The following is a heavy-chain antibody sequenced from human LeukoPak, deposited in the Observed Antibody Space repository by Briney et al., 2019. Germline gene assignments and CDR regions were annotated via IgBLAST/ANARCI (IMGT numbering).Heavy chain of an antibody. J-gene: IGHJ5*02. CDR2: IYYSGST. V-gene: IGHV4-59*01. CDR1: GGSISSYY. D-gene: IGHD3-10*01. CDR3: ARMDYYYGSGSYSNWFDP. Sequence: SETLSLTCTVSGGSISSYYWSWIRQPPGKGLEWIGYIYYSGSTNYNPSLKSRVTISVDTSKNQFSLKLSSVTAADTAAYYCARMDYYYGSGSYSNWFDPWGQGTLVTVSS.